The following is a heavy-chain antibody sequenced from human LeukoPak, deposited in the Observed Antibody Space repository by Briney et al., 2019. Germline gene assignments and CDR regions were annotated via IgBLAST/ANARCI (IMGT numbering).Heavy chain of an antibody. V-gene: IGHV3-74*01. CDR1: GFTFSRYW. D-gene: IGHD6-13*01. CDR3: ATLAAAGTNH. J-gene: IGHJ5*02. Sequence: GGSLRLSCAASGFTFSRYWMHWVRQAPGKGLVWVSRADYDGSDTSYADPVRGRFTISRDNAKNTLYLQMNSLSAEDTAVYYCATLAAAGTNHWGQGTLVTVSS. CDR2: ADYDGSDT.